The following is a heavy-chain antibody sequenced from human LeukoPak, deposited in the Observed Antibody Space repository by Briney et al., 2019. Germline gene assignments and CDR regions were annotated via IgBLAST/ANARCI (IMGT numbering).Heavy chain of an antibody. J-gene: IGHJ6*02. V-gene: IGHV3-66*01. CDR1: GFTVSSNY. D-gene: IGHD2-15*01. CDR2: IYSGGST. Sequence: PGGSLRLSCAASGFTVSSNYMSWVRQAPGKGLEWVSVIYSGGSTYYADSVKGRFTISRDNSKNTLYLQMNSLRAEDTAVYYCARGKVGVYCSGGSCLYYYYGMDVWGQGTTVTVSS. CDR3: ARGKVGVYCSGGSCLYYYYGMDV.